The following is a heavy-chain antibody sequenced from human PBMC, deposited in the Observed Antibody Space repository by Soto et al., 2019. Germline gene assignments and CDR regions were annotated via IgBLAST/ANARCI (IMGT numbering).Heavy chain of an antibody. V-gene: IGHV1-69*01. Sequence: QVQLVQSGAEVKKPGSSVKVSCKASGGTFSSYAISWVRQAPGQGLEWMGGIIPIFGTANYAQKFQGRVTITADDSTSPAYLELSSLRSEYTAVYYCASHSGSYFGVPDYWGQGTLVTVSS. CDR3: ASHSGSYFGVPDY. D-gene: IGHD1-26*01. J-gene: IGHJ4*02. CDR1: GGTFSSYA. CDR2: IIPIFGTA.